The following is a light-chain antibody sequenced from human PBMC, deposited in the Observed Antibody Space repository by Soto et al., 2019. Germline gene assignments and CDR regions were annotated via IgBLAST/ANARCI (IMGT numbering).Light chain of an antibody. V-gene: IGLV3-21*02. CDR1: NIERKN. Sequence: SYELTQPPSVSVAPGQTARITCGGNNIERKNVHWYQQKPGQAPVLVVYDDSDRPSGIPERFSGSNSGNTATLTISRVDAGDEADYYCQVWDSGSDHWVFGGGTKVTVL. J-gene: IGLJ3*02. CDR2: DDS. CDR3: QVWDSGSDHWV.